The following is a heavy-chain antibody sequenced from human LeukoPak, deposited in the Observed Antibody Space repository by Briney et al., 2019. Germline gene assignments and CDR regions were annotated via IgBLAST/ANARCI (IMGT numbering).Heavy chain of an antibody. CDR1: GYSFATYG. J-gene: IGHJ4*02. Sequence: ASVKVSCKTSGYSFATYGFCWVRQAPGDGLEWMGWISANTGKTSYAQKFQDRVTMTTDTSTTTAYMELRSLGLDDTAVYFCAKVAGDRMDYWGQGTLVTVSS. CDR3: AKVAGDRMDY. V-gene: IGHV1-18*01. D-gene: IGHD6-13*01. CDR2: ISANTGKT.